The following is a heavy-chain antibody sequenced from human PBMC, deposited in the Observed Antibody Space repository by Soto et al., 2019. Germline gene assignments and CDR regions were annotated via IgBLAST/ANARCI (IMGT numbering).Heavy chain of an antibody. D-gene: IGHD4-17*01. Sequence: ASVKVSCKVSGYTLTELSMHWVRQAPGKGLEWMGGFDPEDGETIYAQKFQGRVTMTEDTSTDTAYMDLSSLRSEGTAVYYCATVDYGDYLQYFDYWGQGTLVTVSS. CDR2: FDPEDGET. CDR1: GYTLTELS. CDR3: ATVDYGDYLQYFDY. J-gene: IGHJ4*02. V-gene: IGHV1-24*01.